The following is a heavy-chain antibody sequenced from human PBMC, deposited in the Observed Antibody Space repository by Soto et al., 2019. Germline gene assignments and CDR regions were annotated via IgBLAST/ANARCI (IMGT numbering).Heavy chain of an antibody. CDR1: GFIFSDYA. V-gene: IGHV3-23*01. D-gene: IGHD5-12*01. Sequence: GSLRLSCAASGFIFSDYAMTWVRQAPGKGLEWVSTISGTRGRQRNTFYTASVKGRFTVTRDNSKNTLFLQMNSLRVEDTAVYYCAKTMSRLGGYDMHWLAPWGQVSVTTVST. J-gene: IGHJ5*02. CDR3: AKTMSRLGGYDMHWLAP. CDR2: ISGTRGRQRNT.